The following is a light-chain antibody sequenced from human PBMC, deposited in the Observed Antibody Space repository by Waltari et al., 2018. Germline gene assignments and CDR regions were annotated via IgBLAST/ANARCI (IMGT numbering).Light chain of an antibody. V-gene: IGLV1-44*01. Sequence: QSVLTQPPSASATPGQRVTISCSGSSSHIGTNTVNWYKQLPGTAPKLLIYSNTQRPSGVPDRFSGSKSGTSASLAISGLQSEDETDYYCAAWDDSLHGPVFGGGTKVTVL. CDR1: SSHIGTNT. CDR3: AAWDDSLHGPV. J-gene: IGLJ2*01. CDR2: SNT.